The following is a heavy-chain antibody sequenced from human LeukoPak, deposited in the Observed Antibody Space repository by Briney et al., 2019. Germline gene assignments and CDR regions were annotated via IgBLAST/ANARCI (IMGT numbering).Heavy chain of an antibody. CDR2: ISGSGGST. Sequence: GGSLRLSCAASGFTFSRSWMTWVRQAPGKGLEWVSAISGSGGSTYYADSVKGRFTISRDNSKNTLYLQMNSLRAEDTAVYYCATQGYDILTGLDWYFDLWGRGTLVTVSS. J-gene: IGHJ2*01. D-gene: IGHD3-9*01. CDR3: ATQGYDILTGLDWYFDL. V-gene: IGHV3-23*01. CDR1: GFTFSRSW.